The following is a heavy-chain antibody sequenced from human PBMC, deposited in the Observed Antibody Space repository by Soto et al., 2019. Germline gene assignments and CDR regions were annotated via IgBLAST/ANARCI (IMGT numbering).Heavy chain of an antibody. CDR3: ARDLVGATGGYYSYYGMDV. CDR2: TYYRSKWYN. J-gene: IGHJ6*02. D-gene: IGHD1-26*01. CDR1: GDSVSSNSAA. V-gene: IGHV6-1*01. Sequence: SQTLSLTCAISGDSVSSNSAAWNWIRQSPSRGLEWLGRTYYRSKWYNDYAVSVKSRITINPDTSKNQFSLQLNSVTPEDTAVYYCARDLVGATGGYYSYYGMDVWGQGTTVTVSS.